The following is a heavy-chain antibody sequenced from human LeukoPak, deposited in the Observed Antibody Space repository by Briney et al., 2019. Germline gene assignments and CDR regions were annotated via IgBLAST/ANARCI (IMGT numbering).Heavy chain of an antibody. CDR3: ARDLYGDCVFDN. CDR1: GFTFASYT. CDR2: IGNSSSYI. J-gene: IGHJ4*02. Sequence: GGSLRLSCAASGFTFASYTVIWVRQAPGKGLEWVSSIGNSSSYIYYADSVKGRFTISRDNAKNSLYLQMKSQRAEDTAVYCCARDLYGDCVFDNWGQGTLVTVSS. V-gene: IGHV3-21*01. D-gene: IGHD4-17*01.